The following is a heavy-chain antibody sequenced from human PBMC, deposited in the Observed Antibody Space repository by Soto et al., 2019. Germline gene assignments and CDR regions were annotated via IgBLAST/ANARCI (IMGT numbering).Heavy chain of an antibody. CDR2: VNPNNGNT. J-gene: IGHJ6*02. Sequence: ASAKVSWKACGYKFTSYDRNWVRQATGQGLEWMGWVNPNNGNTGFAQKFQGRVTMTRNTSITTAYMELSGLRSDDTAVYYCARGEGGLRYYYGMDVWGQVATVTVS. CDR1: GYKFTSYD. D-gene: IGHD4-17*01. CDR3: ARGEGGLRYYYGMDV. V-gene: IGHV1-8*01.